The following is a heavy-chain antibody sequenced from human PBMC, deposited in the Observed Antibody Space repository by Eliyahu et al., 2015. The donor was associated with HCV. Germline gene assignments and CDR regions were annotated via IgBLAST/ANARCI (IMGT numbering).Heavy chain of an antibody. J-gene: IGHJ4*02. CDR3: AGGQPGHDFLDS. V-gene: IGHV3-30*04. Sequence: QVQLVDSGGGVVQPGRSLXLSFAASKLRFXTFAXPWVRQAPGKGXEWVAYIAFDASDKYYADSVEGRFTIXRDNSKNTLYLQMNSLRVDDTALYYCAGGQPGHDFLDSWGQGTLVTVSS. CDR2: IAFDASDK. D-gene: IGHD2-2*01. CDR1: KLRFXTFA.